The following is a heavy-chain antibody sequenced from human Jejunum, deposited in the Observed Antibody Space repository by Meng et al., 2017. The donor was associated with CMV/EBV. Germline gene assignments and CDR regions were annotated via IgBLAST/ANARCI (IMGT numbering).Heavy chain of an antibody. CDR1: GFTFTWHW. Sequence: SCVASGFTFTWHWMIWVRQPPGKGLEWVANIKEDGSTKLYVDSVKGRFTISRDNSKNSLFLQMNSLRVEDTAVYYCARGPDIGAFWGQGTLVTVSS. J-gene: IGHJ4*02. CDR2: IKEDGSTK. CDR3: ARGPDIGAF. V-gene: IGHV3-7*01. D-gene: IGHD5-12*01.